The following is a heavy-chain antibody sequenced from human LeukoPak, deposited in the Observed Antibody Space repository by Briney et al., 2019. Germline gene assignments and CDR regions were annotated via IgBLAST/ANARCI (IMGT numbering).Heavy chain of an antibody. V-gene: IGHV3-30*03. Sequence: SGGSLRLSCAASGFTFSNYGMHWVRQAPGKGLEWVAVISYDGSNKYYADSVKGRFTISRDNSKNTLFLQMNSLRAEDTAVYYCARDRSSLGLINYFDYWGQGTLVTVSS. CDR3: ARDRSSLGLINYFDY. CDR2: ISYDGSNK. D-gene: IGHD6-6*01. CDR1: GFTFSNYG. J-gene: IGHJ4*02.